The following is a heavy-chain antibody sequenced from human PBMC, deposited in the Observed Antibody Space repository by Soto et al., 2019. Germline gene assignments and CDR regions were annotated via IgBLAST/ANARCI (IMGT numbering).Heavy chain of an antibody. Sequence: GASVKVSCKASGYTFTSYSINWVRQVPGQGLEWVGRISAYNGDTNYGQKFQGRVTMTTDTSASTAYMELRSLTSDDTAVFYCARGATPTDYWGQGTLVTVSS. CDR2: ISAYNGDT. J-gene: IGHJ4*02. CDR3: ARGATPTDY. CDR1: GYTFTSYS. V-gene: IGHV1-18*04.